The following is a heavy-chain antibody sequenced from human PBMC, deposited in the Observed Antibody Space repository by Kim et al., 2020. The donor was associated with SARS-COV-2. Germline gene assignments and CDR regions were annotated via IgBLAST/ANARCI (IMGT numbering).Heavy chain of an antibody. D-gene: IGHD3-16*02. J-gene: IGHJ6*02. V-gene: IGHV1-46*01. CDR1: GYTFTSYY. Sequence: ASVKVSCKASGYTFTSYYMHWVRQAPGQGLEWMGIINPSGGSTSYAQKFQGRVTMTRDTSTSTVYMELSSLRSEDTAVYYCARDLRNYDYVWGSYRYFAYYYYGMDVWGQGTTVTVSS. CDR3: ARDLRNYDYVWGSYRYFAYYYYGMDV. CDR2: INPSGGST.